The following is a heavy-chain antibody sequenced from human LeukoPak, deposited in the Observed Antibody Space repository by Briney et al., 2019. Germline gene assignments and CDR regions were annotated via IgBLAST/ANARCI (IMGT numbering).Heavy chain of an antibody. V-gene: IGHV1-2*02. CDR2: INPNSGGT. Sequence: GASVKVSCKASGYTFTGYYMHWVRQAPGQGLEWMGWINPNSGGTNYAQKFQGRVTMTRDTSISTAYMELSRLRSDDTAVYYCARDPFRSDGAHNWFDPWGQGTLVTVSS. J-gene: IGHJ5*02. D-gene: IGHD6-19*01. CDR3: ARDPFRSDGAHNWFDP. CDR1: GYTFTGYY.